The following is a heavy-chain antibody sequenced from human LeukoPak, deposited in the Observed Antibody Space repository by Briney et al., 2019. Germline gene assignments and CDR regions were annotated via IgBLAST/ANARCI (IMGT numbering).Heavy chain of an antibody. CDR1: GYSFTYW. CDR2: IYSGDSHT. D-gene: IGHD4-17*01. CDR3: ASARHGDYVWNY. J-gene: IGHJ4*02. V-gene: IGHV5-51*01. Sequence: GESLKISCKGSGYSFTYWIGWVRQMPGKGLEWMGIIYSGDSHTKYSPSFQGRVTISADKSISTAYLQWSSLEASDTAMYYCASARHGDYVWNYWGQGTLVTVSS.